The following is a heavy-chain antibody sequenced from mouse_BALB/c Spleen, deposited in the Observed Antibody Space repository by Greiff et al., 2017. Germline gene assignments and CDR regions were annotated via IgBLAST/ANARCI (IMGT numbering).Heavy chain of an antibody. CDR3: ARGSPAWFAY. CDR1: GFNIKDTY. CDR2: IDPANGNT. J-gene: IGHJ3*01. Sequence: DVKLQESGAELVKPGASVKLSCTASGFNIKDTYMHWVKQRPEQGLEWIGRIDPANGNTKYDPKFQGKATITADTSSNTAYLQLSSLTSEDTAVYYCARGSPAWFAYWGQGTLVTVSA. V-gene: IGHV14-3*02.